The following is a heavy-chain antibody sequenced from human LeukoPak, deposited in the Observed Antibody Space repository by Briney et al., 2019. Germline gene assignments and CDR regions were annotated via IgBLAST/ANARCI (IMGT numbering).Heavy chain of an antibody. CDR1: RGSINSVGNY. CDR3: ARAPIEARLGLRGSYSYYYGLDV. Sequence: SQTLSLTCVVSRGSINSVGNYCTWVRQLAGEGLEWIGHIHNGGSTSYNPSPNPPSPISFHPSKSQFSLKLSSVTAADPAVYYCARAPIEARLGLRGSYSYYYGLDVWGPGTAVTVSS. V-gene: IGHV4-31*11. D-gene: IGHD6-6*01. CDR2: IHNGGST. J-gene: IGHJ6*02.